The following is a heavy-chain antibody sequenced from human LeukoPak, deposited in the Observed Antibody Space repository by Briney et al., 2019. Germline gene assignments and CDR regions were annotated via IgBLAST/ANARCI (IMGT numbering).Heavy chain of an antibody. Sequence: ASVTVSCKASGYTFTGYYMHWVRQAPGQGLEWMGWINPNSGGTNYAQKFQGRVTMTRDTSISTAYMELSRLRSDDTAVYYCARATYYYDSSGYSGGSPRAFDIWGQGTMVTVSS. V-gene: IGHV1-2*02. J-gene: IGHJ3*02. CDR3: ARATYYYDSSGYSGGSPRAFDI. D-gene: IGHD3-22*01. CDR1: GYTFTGYY. CDR2: INPNSGGT.